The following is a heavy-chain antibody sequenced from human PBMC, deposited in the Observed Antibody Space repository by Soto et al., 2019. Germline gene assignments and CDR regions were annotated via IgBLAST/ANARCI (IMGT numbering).Heavy chain of an antibody. CDR1: GGPIKTGDYY. J-gene: IGHJ4*02. CDR2: VFYSGAT. V-gene: IGHV4-30-4*01. CDR3: ARAGFSYGHLLF. D-gene: IGHD3-10*01. Sequence: SETLSLTCNVSGGPIKTGDYYWNWIRQPPGKGLERIGYVFYSGATNYSPSLKSRAAISMDTSKNQFSLSLTSVTAADTAVYYCARAGFSYGHLLFWGQGIRVTVSS.